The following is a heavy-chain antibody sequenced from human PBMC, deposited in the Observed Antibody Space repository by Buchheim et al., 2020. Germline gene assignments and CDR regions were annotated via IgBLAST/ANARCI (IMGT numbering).Heavy chain of an antibody. D-gene: IGHD3-3*01. CDR2: VYHNGDT. CDR3: ARDGGQRDFDFWSGCDY. J-gene: IGHJ4*03. V-gene: IGHV4-4*02. CDR1: GDSISERNW. Sequence: QVHLQVSGPGLVKPSGTLSLTCTVSGDSISERNWWTWVRQSPGKGLEWIGDVYHNGDTNYNPSLQDRATISVDKSKNQFSPKLFSVTGADTAVYFCARDGGQRDFDFWSGCDYWGEGT.